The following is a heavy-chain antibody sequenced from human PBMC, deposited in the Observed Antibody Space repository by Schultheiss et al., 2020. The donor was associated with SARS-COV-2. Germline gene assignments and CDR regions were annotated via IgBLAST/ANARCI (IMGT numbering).Heavy chain of an antibody. J-gene: IGHJ4*02. D-gene: IGHD5-18*01. CDR1: GASISSSSYY. Sequence: SQTLSLTCTVSGASISSSSYYWGWIRQPPGKGLEWIGSLFYSGSTYYNPSLKSRVTISVDTSKNQFSLKLSSVTAADTAVYYCARGAPGYSYGYVDYWGQGTLVTVSS. V-gene: IGHV4-39*07. CDR2: LFYSGST. CDR3: ARGAPGYSYGYVDY.